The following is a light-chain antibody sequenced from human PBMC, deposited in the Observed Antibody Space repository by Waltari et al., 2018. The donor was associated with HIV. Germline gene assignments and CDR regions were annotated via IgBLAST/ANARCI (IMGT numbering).Light chain of an antibody. Sequence: QTVVTQEPSLTVSPGGTVTLTCSSSTGPVTSGSYANWFQQKPGQPPKAMIFATTKTHSLTPYRFSGSRLGGYAVLTVSGVRPEDEADYYCLLYFSGFRPHWVFGGGTRLTVL. CDR1: TGPVTSGSY. CDR2: ATT. J-gene: IGLJ3*02. V-gene: IGLV7-43*01. CDR3: LLYFSGFRPHWV.